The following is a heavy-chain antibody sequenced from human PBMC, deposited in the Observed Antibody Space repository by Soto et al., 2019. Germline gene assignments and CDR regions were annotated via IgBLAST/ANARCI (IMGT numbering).Heavy chain of an antibody. Sequence: SGTLSLTCTVSGGSISSYYWSWIRQPAGKGLEWIGRIYTSGSTNYNPSLKSRVTMSVDTSKNQFSLKLSSVTAADTAVYYCARDSYYYGSGSYLDSYGMDVWGQGTTVT. CDR1: GGSISSYY. CDR2: IYTSGST. J-gene: IGHJ6*02. D-gene: IGHD3-10*01. CDR3: ARDSYYYGSGSYLDSYGMDV. V-gene: IGHV4-4*07.